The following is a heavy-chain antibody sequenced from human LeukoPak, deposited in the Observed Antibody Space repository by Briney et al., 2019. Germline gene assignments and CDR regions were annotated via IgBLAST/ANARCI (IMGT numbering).Heavy chain of an antibody. Sequence: GGSLRLSCAASACTFSRYWMSWVRQAPGKGLEWVSSISTSSSYMYYADSVKGRFTISRDNARNSLYLQMNTLRAEDTAVYSCARGADGVSSNSRGWFDPWGQGTLVTVSS. CDR1: ACTFSRYW. D-gene: IGHD2-15*01. V-gene: IGHV3-21*01. CDR2: ISTSSSYM. J-gene: IGHJ5*01. CDR3: ARGADGVSSNSRGWFDP.